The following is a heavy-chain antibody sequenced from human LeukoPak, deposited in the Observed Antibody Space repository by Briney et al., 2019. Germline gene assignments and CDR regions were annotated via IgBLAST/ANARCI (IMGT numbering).Heavy chain of an antibody. Sequence: GGSLRLSCMVSGFDLSDYYMSWIRQAPGKGLEWISYISSSGGNIYFADSVKGRFTMSRDNARGSLYLQMNSLRADDTAIYYCARRRDYFDYWGQGTLVTVSS. CDR1: GFDLSDYY. J-gene: IGHJ4*02. CDR3: ARRRDYFDY. V-gene: IGHV3-11*01. CDR2: ISSSGGNI.